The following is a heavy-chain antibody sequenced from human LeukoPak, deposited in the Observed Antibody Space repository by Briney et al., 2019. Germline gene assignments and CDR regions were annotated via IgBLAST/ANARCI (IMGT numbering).Heavy chain of an antibody. D-gene: IGHD4-17*01. Sequence: RASVKVSCKASGYTFTSYDINWVRQATGQGLEWMGWMNPNSGNTGYAQKFQGRVTMTRNTSISTAYMELSSLRSEDTAVYYCASTPLPVDYGELEDYGMDVWGQGTTVTVSS. J-gene: IGHJ6*02. CDR1: GYTFTSYD. CDR2: MNPNSGNT. V-gene: IGHV1-8*01. CDR3: ASTPLPVDYGELEDYGMDV.